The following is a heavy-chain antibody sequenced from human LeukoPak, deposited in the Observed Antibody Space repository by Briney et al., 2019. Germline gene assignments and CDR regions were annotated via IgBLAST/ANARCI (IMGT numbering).Heavy chain of an antibody. CDR1: GFTFSSYS. V-gene: IGHV3-64*01. D-gene: IGHD1-26*01. Sequence: SGGSLRLSCAASGFTFSSYSMHWVRQAPGKGLESVSAIISNGGSTYYANSVKGRFTISRDNSKNTLYLQMGNLRVEDMAVYYCARVRMGATVSDFYYYYMDVWGKGTTVTVSS. CDR2: IISNGGST. J-gene: IGHJ6*03. CDR3: ARVRMGATVSDFYYYYMDV.